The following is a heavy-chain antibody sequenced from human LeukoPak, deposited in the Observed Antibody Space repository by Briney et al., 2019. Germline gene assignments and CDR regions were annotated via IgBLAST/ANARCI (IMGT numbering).Heavy chain of an antibody. V-gene: IGHV1-8*01. CDR2: MNPNSGNT. Sequence: ASVKVSSKASGYTFTSYDINWVRQATGQGLEWMGWMNPNSGNTGYAQKFQGRVTMTRNTSISTAYMELSSLRSEDTAVCYCARDSQRRDGKPSIWGQGTMVTVSS. J-gene: IGHJ3*02. D-gene: IGHD5-24*01. CDR3: ARDSQRRDGKPSI. CDR1: GYTFTSYD.